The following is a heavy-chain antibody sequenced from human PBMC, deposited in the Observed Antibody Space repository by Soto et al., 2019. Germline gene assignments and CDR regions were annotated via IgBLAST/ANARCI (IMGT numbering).Heavy chain of an antibody. CDR1: GFTFSSYA. V-gene: IGHV3-23*01. CDR3: AKETEDCSGGSCYLEVFDY. Sequence: GGSLRLSCAASGFTFSSYAMSWVRQAPGKGLEWVSAISGSGSSTYYADSVKGRFTISRDNSKNTLYLQMNSLRAEDTAVYYCAKETEDCSGGSCYLEVFDYWGQGTLVTVSS. CDR2: ISGSGSST. D-gene: IGHD2-15*01. J-gene: IGHJ4*02.